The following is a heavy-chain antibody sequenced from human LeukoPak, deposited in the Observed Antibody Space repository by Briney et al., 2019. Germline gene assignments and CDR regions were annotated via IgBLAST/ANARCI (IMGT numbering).Heavy chain of an antibody. D-gene: IGHD3-9*01. CDR1: GXTFSNYE. CDR3: ARGLTYFDILTGFHDRLDYFDY. V-gene: IGHV3-48*03. J-gene: IGHJ4*02. Sequence: PGGSLRLSCAASGXTFSNYEVNWVRQAPGKGLDWVSYISGSGSTIYYADSVRGRFTISRDNAKKSLYLQMNSLRAEDTAVYYCARGLTYFDILTGFHDRLDYFDYWGQGSLVTVSS. CDR2: ISGSGSTI.